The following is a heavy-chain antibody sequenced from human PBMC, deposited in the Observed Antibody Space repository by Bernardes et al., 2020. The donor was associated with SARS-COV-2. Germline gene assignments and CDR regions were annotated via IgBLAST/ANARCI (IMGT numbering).Heavy chain of an antibody. CDR2: IRQDGSEK. CDR1: GFAFGTYW. J-gene: IGHJ6*02. CDR3: ARLNYGLDV. Sequence: GGSLGLSCAASGFAFGTYWMSWVRQAPGKGLEWVANIRQDGSEKYSVASVKGRFAISRDNTKNSLYLQMNSLRAEDTAVYYCARLNYGLDVWGQGTTVTVSS. V-gene: IGHV3-7*03.